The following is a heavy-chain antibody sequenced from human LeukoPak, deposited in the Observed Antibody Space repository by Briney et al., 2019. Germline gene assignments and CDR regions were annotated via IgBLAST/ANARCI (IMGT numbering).Heavy chain of an antibody. CDR2: INPNSGGA. V-gene: IGHV1-2*02. Sequence: ASVKVSCKASGYTFTGYYMHWVRQAPGQGLEWMGWINPNSGGANYAQKFQGRVTMTRDTSISTAYMELSRLRSDDTAVYYCARDIRPYDFWSGYYDLWGQGTLVTVSS. CDR1: GYTFTGYY. J-gene: IGHJ4*02. CDR3: ARDIRPYDFWSGYYDL. D-gene: IGHD3-3*01.